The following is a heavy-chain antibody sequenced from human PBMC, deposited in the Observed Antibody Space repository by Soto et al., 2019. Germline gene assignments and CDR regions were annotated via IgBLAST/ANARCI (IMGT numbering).Heavy chain of an antibody. D-gene: IGHD3-3*01. Sequence: SETLSLTCTASGGSINNDYWCWIRPPPEKGLEWLGYVYYSGSTNYNPSLKSRVTISVDTSKNQFSLKLSSVTAADTAVYYCATVRAPKDFWSGYIDYWGQGTLVTVSS. CDR3: ATVRAPKDFWSGYIDY. CDR1: GGSINNDY. J-gene: IGHJ4*02. CDR2: VYYSGST. V-gene: IGHV4-59*12.